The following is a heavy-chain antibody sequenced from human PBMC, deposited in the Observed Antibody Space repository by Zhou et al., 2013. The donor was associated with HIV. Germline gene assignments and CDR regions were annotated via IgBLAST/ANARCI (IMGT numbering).Heavy chain of an antibody. CDR3: AKGRDYYNDYVAYHI. V-gene: IGHV3-23*01. D-gene: IGHD4-17*01. Sequence: EVQLLESGGGLVQPGGSLRLSCEASGFSFSNFAMGWVRQAPGKGLEWLSSVSGDGGSPSNAVSVEGRFTISRDNSRNTLYLQLSSLRVEDTAIYYCAKGRDYYNDYVAYHIWGQGTVVTVSS. CDR1: GFSFSNFA. CDR2: VSGDGGSP. J-gene: IGHJ3*02.